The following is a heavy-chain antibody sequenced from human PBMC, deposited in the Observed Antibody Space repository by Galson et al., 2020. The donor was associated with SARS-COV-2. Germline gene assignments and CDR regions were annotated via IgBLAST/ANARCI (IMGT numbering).Heavy chain of an antibody. CDR2: LRYDGSNK. CDR3: GSELSPYYGMDV. Sequence: GESLKISCAAYGFTFSRYGMHWAHQDPGKWLEWVASLRYDGSNKYYADSVKGRFTISRDNSKNTLYLQMNSLRAEDTAVYYCGSELSPYYGMDVWGQGTTVTVSS. CDR1: GFTFSRYG. D-gene: IGHD3-16*02. V-gene: IGHV3-30*02. J-gene: IGHJ6*02.